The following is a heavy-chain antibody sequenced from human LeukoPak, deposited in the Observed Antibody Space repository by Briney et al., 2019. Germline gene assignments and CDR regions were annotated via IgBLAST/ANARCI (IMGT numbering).Heavy chain of an antibody. CDR2: ISWNSGSI. J-gene: IGHJ3*02. CDR1: GFTFDDYA. CDR3: AKDYYGDDHDAFDI. Sequence: GRSLRLSCAASGFTFDDYAMHWVRQAPGKGLEWVSGISWNSGSIGYADSVKGRFTISRDNAKNSLYLQMNSLRAEDTALYYCAKDYYGDDHDAFDIWGQGTMVTVSS. V-gene: IGHV3-9*01. D-gene: IGHD4-17*01.